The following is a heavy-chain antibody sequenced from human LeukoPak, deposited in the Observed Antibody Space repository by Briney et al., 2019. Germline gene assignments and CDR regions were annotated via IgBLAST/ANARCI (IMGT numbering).Heavy chain of an antibody. D-gene: IGHD3-22*01. CDR2: IKQDGSEK. CDR3: ARGPDYYYDSSGSFDY. J-gene: IGHJ4*02. CDR1: GFTFSSYW. Sequence: GGSLRLSCAASGFTFSSYWMSWVRQAPGKGLEWVANIKQDGSEKYYVDSVKGRFTISRDNAKNSLYLQMNSLRAEDTAVYYCARGPDYYYDSSGSFDYWGQGTLVTVSS. V-gene: IGHV3-7*01.